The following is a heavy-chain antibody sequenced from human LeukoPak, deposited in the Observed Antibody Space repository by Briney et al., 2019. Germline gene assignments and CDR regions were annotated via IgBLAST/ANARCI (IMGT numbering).Heavy chain of an antibody. V-gene: IGHV4-61*08. CDR1: GDSVTSGEFH. J-gene: IGHJ4*02. CDR2: FYSGGTT. D-gene: IGHD3-22*01. CDR3: ARKLDPYDSSGYYFDY. Sequence: SETLSLTCTVSGDSVTSGEFHWNWIRQSPGKGLEWIGYFYSGGTTTYNPSFKSRVTISVDTSNNKVSLRLSSVTAADTAVCYCARKLDPYDSSGYYFDYWGQGTLVTVSS.